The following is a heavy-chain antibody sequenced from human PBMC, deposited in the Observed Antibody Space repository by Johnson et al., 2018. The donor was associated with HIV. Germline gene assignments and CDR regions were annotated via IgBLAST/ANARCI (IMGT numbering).Heavy chain of an antibody. CDR2: IRYDGSNK. J-gene: IGHJ3*02. Sequence: VQLVESGGGVVQPGGSLRLSCAASGFTFSSYGMHWVRQAPGKGLEWVAFIRYDGSNKYYGDAVKGRLTISRDNSKNTLYLQMNTLRAEDTAVYYCAKDVCQIVVVTLAFYSWGQGTIVTVSS. V-gene: IGHV3-30*02. CDR3: AKDVCQIVVVTLAFYS. D-gene: IGHD2-21*02. CDR1: GFTFSSYG.